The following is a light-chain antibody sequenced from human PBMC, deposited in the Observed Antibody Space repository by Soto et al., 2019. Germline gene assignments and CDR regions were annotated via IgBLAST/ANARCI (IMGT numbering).Light chain of an antibody. J-gene: IGKJ4*02. CDR2: GAS. V-gene: IGKV3-20*01. Sequence: EIVLTQSPGTLSLSPGERATLSCRASQRVTSDFLAWYQQKPGQAPSLLIYGASNRATGVPDRFSGSGSGTDFTLTISRLEPEDIAVYHCQQYGRSPPTFGGGTKVGVK. CDR3: QQYGRSPPT. CDR1: QRVTSDF.